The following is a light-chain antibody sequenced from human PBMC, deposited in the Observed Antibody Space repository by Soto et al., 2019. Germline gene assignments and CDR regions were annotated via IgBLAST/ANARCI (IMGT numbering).Light chain of an antibody. V-gene: IGLV1-44*01. CDR2: GNT. CDR3: AAWDDSLNGQL. J-gene: IGLJ2*01. CDR1: SSNIGSNT. Sequence: QSVLTQPPSASGTPGQRVAISCSGSSSNIGSNTVNWYQQLPGTAPKLLIYGNTQRPSGVPDRFSGSKSGTSASLAISGLQSEDEADYYCAAWDDSLNGQLFGGGTKLTV.